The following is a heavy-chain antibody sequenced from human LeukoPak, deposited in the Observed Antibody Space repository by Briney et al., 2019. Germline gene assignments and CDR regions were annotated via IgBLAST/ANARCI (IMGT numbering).Heavy chain of an antibody. CDR3: ARSYYYDRAYFDY. CDR2: ISSRGSTM. D-gene: IGHD3-22*01. J-gene: IGHJ4*02. V-gene: IGHV3-48*03. CDR1: GFIFSGYE. Sequence: GGSLRLSCAASGFIFSGYEMNWVRQAPGKGLEWVSYISSRGSTMYYADSVKGRFTISRDNAKTSLYLQMNSLRAEDTAVYYCARSYYYDRAYFDYWGQGTLVTVSS.